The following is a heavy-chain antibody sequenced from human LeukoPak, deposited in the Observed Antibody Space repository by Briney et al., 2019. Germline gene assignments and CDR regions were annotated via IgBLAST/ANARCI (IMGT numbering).Heavy chain of an antibody. Sequence: ASVKVSCKASGYTFTGYYMHWVRQAPGQGLEWMGWINPNSGGTNYAQKFQGRVTMTRDTSISTAYMELSRLRSDDAAVYYCTRETSSGYFDYWGQGTLVTVSS. J-gene: IGHJ4*02. CDR1: GYTFTGYY. CDR3: TRETSSGYFDY. V-gene: IGHV1-2*02. CDR2: INPNSGGT.